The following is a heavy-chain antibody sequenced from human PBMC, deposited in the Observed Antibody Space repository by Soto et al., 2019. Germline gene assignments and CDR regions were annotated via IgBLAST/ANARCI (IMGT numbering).Heavy chain of an antibody. Sequence: EVQLVESGGGLVQPGRSLRLSCAASGFTFADYAMHWVRQAPGKGLEWVSGISWNSGSIGYADSVKGRFTISRDNAKNSLYLQMNSLRAEDTALYYCAKDIRGIAVAGVDYWGQGTLVTVSS. CDR3: AKDIRGIAVAGVDY. V-gene: IGHV3-9*01. CDR2: ISWNSGSI. J-gene: IGHJ4*02. D-gene: IGHD6-19*01. CDR1: GFTFADYA.